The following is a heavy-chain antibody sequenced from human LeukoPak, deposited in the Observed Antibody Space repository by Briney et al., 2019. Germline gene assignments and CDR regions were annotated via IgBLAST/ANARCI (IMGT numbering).Heavy chain of an antibody. CDR2: MYYSGST. V-gene: IGHV4-30-4*08. CDR3: ARASGGWYGLFDY. Sequence: SQTLSLTCTVSGGSISSGGYYWTWIRQLPGKGLEWNGYMYYSGSTSYNPSLKRRVTISVDTSKSQFSLKLRSVTAADTAVYYCARASGGWYGLFDYWGQGTLVTVSS. J-gene: IGHJ4*02. D-gene: IGHD6-19*01. CDR1: GGSISSGGYY.